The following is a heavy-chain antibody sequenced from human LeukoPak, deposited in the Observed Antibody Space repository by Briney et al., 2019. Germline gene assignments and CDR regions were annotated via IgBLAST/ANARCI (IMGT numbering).Heavy chain of an antibody. Sequence: PSETLSLTSAVYAGSFSSYYWSWIRLSSGKGLEWIAEINHRGDTNYNPSVKSRVTISVDTSKNQFSLKVTSLTAADTAVYYCGRGPTISETGYVGHWGHGTLVTVSS. D-gene: IGHD1-1*01. CDR1: AGSFSSYY. J-gene: IGHJ4*03. V-gene: IGHV4-34*01. CDR2: INHRGDT. CDR3: GRGPTISETGYVGH.